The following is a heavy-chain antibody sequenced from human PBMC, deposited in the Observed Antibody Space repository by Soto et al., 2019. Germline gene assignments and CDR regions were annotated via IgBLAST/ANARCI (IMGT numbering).Heavy chain of an antibody. V-gene: IGHV3-23*01. CDR1: GFTFSSYA. D-gene: IGHD4-17*01. J-gene: IGHJ4*02. Sequence: TGGSLRLSCAASGFTFSSYAMSWVRQAPGKGLEWVSAISGSGGSTYYADSVKGRFTISRDNSKNTLYLQMNSLRAEDTAVYYCAKDSFDYGDLLYFDYWGQGTLVTVPS. CDR2: ISGSGGST. CDR3: AKDSFDYGDLLYFDY.